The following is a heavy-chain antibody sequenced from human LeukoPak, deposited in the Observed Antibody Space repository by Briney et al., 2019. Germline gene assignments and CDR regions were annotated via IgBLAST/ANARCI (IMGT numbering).Heavy chain of an antibody. V-gene: IGHV4-38-2*02. D-gene: IGHD3-3*01. Sequence: SETLSLTCTVSGYSISSGYYWGWIRQPPGKGLEWIGSIYHSGSTYYNPSLKSRVTISVDTSKNQYSLKLSSVTAADTAVYYCARVGGQFLEWLLDYWGQGTLVTVSS. J-gene: IGHJ4*02. CDR3: ARVGGQFLEWLLDY. CDR2: IYHSGST. CDR1: GYSISSGYY.